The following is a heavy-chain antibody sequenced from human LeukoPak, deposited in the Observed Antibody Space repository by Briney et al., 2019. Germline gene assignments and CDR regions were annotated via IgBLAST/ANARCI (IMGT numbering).Heavy chain of an antibody. V-gene: IGHV3-48*03. J-gene: IGHJ4*02. CDR1: GFTFSSYE. Sequence: GGSLRLSCAASGFTFSSYEMNWVRQAPGKGLEWVSYISSSGSTIYYADSVKGRFTISRDDAENSLYLQMNSLRAEDTAVYYCARGDRILTYYYDSSGYPRWDYWGQGTLVTVSS. D-gene: IGHD3-22*01. CDR2: ISSSGSTI. CDR3: ARGDRILTYYYDSSGYPRWDY.